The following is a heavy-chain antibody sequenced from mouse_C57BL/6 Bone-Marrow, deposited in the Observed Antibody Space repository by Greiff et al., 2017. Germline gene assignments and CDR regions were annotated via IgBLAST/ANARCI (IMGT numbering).Heavy chain of an antibody. CDR1: GFNIKNTY. D-gene: IGHD1-1*01. CDR2: IDPANGNN. Sequence: VQLKESVAELVRPGASVKLSCTASGFNIKNTYMHWVKQRPEQGLEWIGRIDPANGNNQYAPKLQGKATITADTSSNTAYLQLSSLTSADNAIYYCAPLPPFAYWGQGTLVTVSA. CDR3: APLPPFAY. J-gene: IGHJ3*01. V-gene: IGHV14-3*01.